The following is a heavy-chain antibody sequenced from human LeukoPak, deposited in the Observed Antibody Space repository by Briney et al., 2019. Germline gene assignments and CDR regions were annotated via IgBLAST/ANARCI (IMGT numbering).Heavy chain of an antibody. V-gene: IGHV3-15*01. D-gene: IGHD6-19*01. Sequence: PGGSLRLSCAASGFTFSNAWMSWVRQAPGKGLEWVGRIKSKTDGGTTDYAAPVKGRFTISRDYSKNTLYLQMNRLKSEDTAVYYCTTPALGGWYYYFDYWGQGTLVTVSS. CDR1: GFTFSNAW. J-gene: IGHJ4*02. CDR2: IKSKTDGGTT. CDR3: TTPALGGWYYYFDY.